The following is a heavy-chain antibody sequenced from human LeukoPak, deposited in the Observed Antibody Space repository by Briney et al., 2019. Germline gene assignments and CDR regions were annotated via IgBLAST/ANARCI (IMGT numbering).Heavy chain of an antibody. CDR3: AKAKRKWEPQGAFDI. CDR1: GFTFSDYY. D-gene: IGHD1-26*01. J-gene: IGHJ3*02. Sequence: GGSLRLSWAASGFTFSDYYMSWVRQAPGKGLEWVSYISSSGSTIYYADSVKGRLTISRDNAKTSLFLQMNSLRAEDTAIYYGAKAKRKWEPQGAFDIWGRGTMVTVSS. CDR2: ISSSGSTI. V-gene: IGHV3-11*04.